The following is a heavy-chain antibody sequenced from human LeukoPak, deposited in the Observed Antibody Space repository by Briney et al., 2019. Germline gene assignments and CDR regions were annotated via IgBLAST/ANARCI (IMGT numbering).Heavy chain of an antibody. V-gene: IGHV3-20*04. J-gene: IGHJ4*02. CDR3: ARGYDYGDS. Sequence: PGGSLRLSCAASGFTFDDYGMNWVRQAPGRGLEWVSGINWNGDSTGYADSVKGRFTISRDNAKNSLYLQMNTLRAEDTAFYYCARGYDYGDSWGQGTLVTVSS. CDR2: INWNGDST. CDR1: GFTFDDYG. D-gene: IGHD2-15*01.